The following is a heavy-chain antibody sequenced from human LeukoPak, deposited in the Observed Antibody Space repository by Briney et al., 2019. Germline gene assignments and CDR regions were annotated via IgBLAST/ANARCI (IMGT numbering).Heavy chain of an antibody. CDR3: ARVGCSGGRCPGYGMDV. CDR2: ISISSSYI. D-gene: IGHD2-15*01. J-gene: IGHJ6*02. V-gene: IGHV3-21*01. CDR1: GFTFSSHS. Sequence: GGSLRLSCAASGFTFSSHSMNWVRQAPGKGLEWVSSISISSSYIYYADSVKGRFTISRDNAKNSLYLQMNSLRVEDTAMYYCARVGCSGGRCPGYGMDVWGQGTTVTVSS.